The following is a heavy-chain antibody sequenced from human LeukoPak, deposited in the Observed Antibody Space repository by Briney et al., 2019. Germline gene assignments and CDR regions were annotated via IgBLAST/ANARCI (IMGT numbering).Heavy chain of an antibody. V-gene: IGHV3-74*01. CDR3: TREGVSDFWTGYLDV. Sequence: GGSLRLSCEPSVFTFSTYWIHWVRQAPGKGLLWVSRISSDGESTSYGDSVKGRFTISRDNAKNTVYLQMSSLRAEDTAVYYCTREGVSDFWTGYLDVWGKGTTVTVSS. CDR1: VFTFSTYW. CDR2: ISSDGEST. D-gene: IGHD3/OR15-3a*01. J-gene: IGHJ6*04.